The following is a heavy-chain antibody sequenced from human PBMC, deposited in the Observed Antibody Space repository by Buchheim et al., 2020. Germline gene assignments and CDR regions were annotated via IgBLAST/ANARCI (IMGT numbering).Heavy chain of an antibody. D-gene: IGHD1-26*01. Sequence: QVQLQQWGAGLLKPSETLSLTCAVYGESFSSYYWSWIRQPPGKGLEWIGEINHNGGTNYNPSLKSRVTISVDTSKNQFFLRLRSVTAADTAVYYCASRGDYWGQGT. V-gene: IGHV4-34*01. CDR2: INHNGGT. J-gene: IGHJ4*02. CDR1: GESFSSYY. CDR3: ASRGDY.